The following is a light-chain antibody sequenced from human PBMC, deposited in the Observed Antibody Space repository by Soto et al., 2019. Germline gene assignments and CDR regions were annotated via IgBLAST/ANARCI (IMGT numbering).Light chain of an antibody. J-gene: IGKJ3*01. CDR2: AAS. CDR3: QQFGGSPLFT. V-gene: IGKV3-20*01. Sequence: EIVLTQSPGTLSLSPGERATLSCRASQTISSSYLAWYQQKPGQAPRLLIYAASTRATGIPHRFSGSGSGTDFTLTINRLEPEDFAVYFCQQFGGSPLFTFGPGTKVDIK. CDR1: QTISSSY.